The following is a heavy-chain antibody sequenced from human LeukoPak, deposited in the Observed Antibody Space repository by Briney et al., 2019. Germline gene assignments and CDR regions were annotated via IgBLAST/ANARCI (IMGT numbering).Heavy chain of an antibody. CDR2: IYPGDSDT. CDR3: ARLGEPYGSGSFYFDY. V-gene: IGHV5-51*01. J-gene: IGHJ4*02. D-gene: IGHD3-10*01. CDR1: GCSFTSYW. Sequence: GGALQISFKGAGCSFTSYWIGWGRRMPGKGGEGRGIIYPGDSDTRYSPSFQGQVTISADKSISTAYLQWSSLKASDTAMYYCARLGEPYGSGSFYFDYWGQGTLVTVSS.